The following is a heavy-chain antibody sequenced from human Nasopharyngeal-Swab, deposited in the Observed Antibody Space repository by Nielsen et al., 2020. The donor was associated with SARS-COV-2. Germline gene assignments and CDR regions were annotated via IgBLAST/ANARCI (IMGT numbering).Heavy chain of an antibody. D-gene: IGHD6-13*01. V-gene: IGHV1-24*01. CDR3: PTDAAAGGREYYFDY. CDR1: GYTLTELS. Sequence: ASVKVSCKVSGYTLTELSMHWVRQALGKGLEWMGGFDPEDGETMYAQKFQGRVTMTEDTSTDTAYMELSSLRSEDTAVYYCPTDAAAGGREYYFDYWGQGTLVTVSS. J-gene: IGHJ4*02. CDR2: FDPEDGET.